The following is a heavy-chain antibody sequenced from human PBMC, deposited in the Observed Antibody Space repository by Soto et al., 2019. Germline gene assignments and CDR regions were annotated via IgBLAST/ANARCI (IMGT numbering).Heavy chain of an antibody. V-gene: IGHV3-48*03. D-gene: IGHD6-13*01. CDR1: GFTFSSYE. CDR3: ARDTAAAGHYYYYYGMDV. J-gene: IGHJ6*02. Sequence: EVQLVESGGGLVQPGGSLRLSCAASGFTFSSYEMNWVRQAPGKGLEWVSYISSSGSTIYYADSVKGRFTISRDNAKNSLYLQMNSLRAEDTAVYYCARDTAAAGHYYYYYGMDVWGQGTTVTVSS. CDR2: ISSSGSTI.